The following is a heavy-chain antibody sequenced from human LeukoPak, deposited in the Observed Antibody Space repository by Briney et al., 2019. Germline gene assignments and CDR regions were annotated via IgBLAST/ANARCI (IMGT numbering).Heavy chain of an antibody. J-gene: IGHJ3*02. V-gene: IGHV3-66*01. CDR3: ARDAATVTTRGVGDAFDI. D-gene: IGHD4-17*01. CDR1: GFTVSSNY. CDR2: IYSGGST. Sequence: GGSLRLSCAASGFTVSSNYMGWVRQAPGKGLEWVSVIYSGGSTYYADSVKGRFTISRDNSKNTLYLQMNSLRAEDTAVYYCARDAATVTTRGVGDAFDIWGQGTMVTVSS.